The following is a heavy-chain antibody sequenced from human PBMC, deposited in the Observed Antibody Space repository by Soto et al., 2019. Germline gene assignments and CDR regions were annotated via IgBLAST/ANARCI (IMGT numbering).Heavy chain of an antibody. V-gene: IGHV3-49*03. D-gene: IGHD3-3*01. J-gene: IGHJ6*03. CDR1: GFTFGDYA. CDR3: TRNKDHRITIFGVVPYYYYYYMDV. CDR2: IRSKAYGGTT. Sequence: GGSLRLSCTASGFTFGDYAMSWFRQAPGKGLEWVGFIRSKAYGGTTEYAASVKGRFTISRDDSKSIAYLQMNSLKTEDTAVYYCTRNKDHRITIFGVVPYYYYYYMDVWGKGTTVTVSS.